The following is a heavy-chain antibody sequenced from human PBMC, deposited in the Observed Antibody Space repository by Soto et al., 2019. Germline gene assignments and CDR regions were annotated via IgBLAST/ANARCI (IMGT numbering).Heavy chain of an antibody. V-gene: IGHV1-69*12. Sequence: QVQLVQSGAEVKKPGSSVKVSCKASGGTFSSYAISWVRQAPGQGLEWMGGIIPIFGTANYAQKFQGRVTITADESTSTAYMELSSLRSEDTAVYYCAREAYYYDSSGYYQHDAFDIWGQGTMVTVSS. J-gene: IGHJ3*02. CDR1: GGTFSSYA. D-gene: IGHD3-22*01. CDR3: AREAYYYDSSGYYQHDAFDI. CDR2: IIPIFGTA.